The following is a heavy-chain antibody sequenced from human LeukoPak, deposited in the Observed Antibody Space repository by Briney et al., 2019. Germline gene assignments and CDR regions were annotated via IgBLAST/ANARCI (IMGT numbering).Heavy chain of an antibody. CDR3: ARRRYYDGSGYLE. CDR1: GDSVSRSDSY. D-gene: IGHD3-22*01. CDR2: IYYSGRT. J-gene: IGHJ1*01. Sequence: SETLSLTCSVSGDSVSRSDSYWDWIRQPPGKGLDWIGTIYYSGRTYYSPSLKSRVTMSVDPSNNQFSLNLRSVTAADTALHYCARRRYYDGSGYLEWGQGPLLSVSS. V-gene: IGHV4-39*01.